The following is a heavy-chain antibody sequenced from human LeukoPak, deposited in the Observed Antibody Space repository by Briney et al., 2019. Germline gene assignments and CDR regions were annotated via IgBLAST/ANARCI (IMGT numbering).Heavy chain of an antibody. Sequence: SVKVSCKASGGTFSSYAISWVRQAPGQGLEWMGGIIPIFGTANYAQKFQGRVTITADKSTSKAYMELSSLRSEDTAVYYCARERTYDSTVDYWGQGTLVTVSS. D-gene: IGHD4-11*01. CDR2: IIPIFGTA. CDR1: GGTFSSYA. V-gene: IGHV1-69*06. CDR3: ARERTYDSTVDY. J-gene: IGHJ4*02.